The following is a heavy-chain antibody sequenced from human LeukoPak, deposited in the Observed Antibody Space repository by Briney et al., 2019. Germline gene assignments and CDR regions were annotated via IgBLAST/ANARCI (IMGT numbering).Heavy chain of an antibody. V-gene: IGHV3-23*01. J-gene: IGHJ4*02. CDR1: GFTFSSYA. CDR2: ISGSGGST. D-gene: IGHD2-21*02. CDR3: AKRAYCGGDCYLDY. Sequence: GGSLRLSCAASGFTFSSYAMSWVRQAPGKGLEWVSDISGSGGSTYYADSVKGRFTISRDNSKNTRYLQMNSLRAEDTAVYHCAKRAYCGGDCYLDYWGQGTLVTVSS.